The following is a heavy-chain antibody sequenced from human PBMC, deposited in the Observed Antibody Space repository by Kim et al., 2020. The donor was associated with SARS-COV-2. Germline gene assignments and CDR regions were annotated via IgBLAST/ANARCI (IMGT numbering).Heavy chain of an antibody. CDR1: GGSFSGYY. CDR2: INHSGST. D-gene: IGHD2-2*01. J-gene: IGHJ4*02. V-gene: IGHV4-34*01. Sequence: SETLSLTCAVYGGSFSGYYWSWIRQPPGKGLEWIGEINHSGSTNYNPSLKSRVTISVDTSKNQFSLKLSSVTAADTAVYYCARSVRRGYCSSTSCQKALDYWGQGTLVTVSS. CDR3: ARSVRRGYCSSTSCQKALDY.